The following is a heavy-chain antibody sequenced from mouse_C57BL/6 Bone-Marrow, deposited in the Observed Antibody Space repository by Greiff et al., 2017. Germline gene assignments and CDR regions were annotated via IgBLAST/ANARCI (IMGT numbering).Heavy chain of an antibody. CDR1: GYTFTSYW. J-gene: IGHJ4*01. CDR2: IHPNSGST. Sequence: VQLQQPGAELVKPGASVTLSCKASGYTFTSYWMHWVKQRPGQGLEWLGMIHPNSGSTNYNEKFKSKATLTVDKSSSTAYMQLSSLISEDCAVYYCARRWLLPYYDAMDYWGQGTAVTVSS. V-gene: IGHV1-64*01. CDR3: ARRWLLPYYDAMDY. D-gene: IGHD2-3*01.